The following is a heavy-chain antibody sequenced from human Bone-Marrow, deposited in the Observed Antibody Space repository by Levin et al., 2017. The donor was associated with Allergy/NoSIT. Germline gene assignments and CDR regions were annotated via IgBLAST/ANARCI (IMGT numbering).Heavy chain of an antibody. D-gene: IGHD2-15*01. V-gene: IGHV3-64D*06. Sequence: TGGSLRLSCAASGLTFKTYGMYWVRQAPGKGLELVSAVTTNGRRTYYADAVKGRFTISRDNSENKLFLQMSSLRTEDSATYYCVKGSPDSVVADALEGSDYGIDVWGRGTTVIVSS. J-gene: IGHJ6*02. CDR1: GLTFKTYG. CDR2: VTTNGRRT. CDR3: VKGSPDSVVADALEGSDYGIDV.